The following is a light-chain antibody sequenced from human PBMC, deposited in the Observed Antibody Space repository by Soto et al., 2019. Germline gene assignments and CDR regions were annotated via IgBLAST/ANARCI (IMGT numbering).Light chain of an antibody. CDR3: QQANSFPLT. J-gene: IGKJ4*01. V-gene: IGKV1D-12*01. CDR1: QGIGSW. Sequence: DIQMTQSPSSVSASVGDRVTITCRASQGIGSWLAWYQQKPGKAPKLLIYAASSLESGVPSRFSGSGSGTEFTLIINSLQPEDFATYYGQQANSFPLTFGGGTKVDIK. CDR2: AAS.